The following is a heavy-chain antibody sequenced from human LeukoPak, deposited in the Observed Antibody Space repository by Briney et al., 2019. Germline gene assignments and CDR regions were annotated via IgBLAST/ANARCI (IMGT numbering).Heavy chain of an antibody. V-gene: IGHV3-13*01. CDR3: AKETSTWYGCFDP. CDR2: IGIRGDT. J-gene: IGHJ3*01. CDR1: GFTFIDYD. Sequence: GGSLRLSCAASGFTFIDYDMHWVRQVIGKGLEWVSAIGIRGDTHYSGSVKGRFTISRDNSENTLYLQMTGLRAEDTAIYYCAKETSTWYGCFDPWGQGTMVTVSS. D-gene: IGHD6-13*01.